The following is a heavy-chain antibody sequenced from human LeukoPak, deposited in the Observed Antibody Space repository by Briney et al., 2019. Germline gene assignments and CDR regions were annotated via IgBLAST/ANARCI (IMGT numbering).Heavy chain of an antibody. V-gene: IGHV4-30-4*08. Sequence: PSEPLSLTCTVSGGSISSGDYYCNWIRQPPGKGLEWIGHIYNSGSAYYNPSLKSRVTISVDTSKNQFSLKLNSVTAADTAVYYCARGRMGGSGSYYSVYFDYWGQGTLVTVSS. D-gene: IGHD3-10*01. J-gene: IGHJ4*02. CDR1: GGSISSGDYY. CDR2: IYNSGSA. CDR3: ARGRMGGSGSYYSVYFDY.